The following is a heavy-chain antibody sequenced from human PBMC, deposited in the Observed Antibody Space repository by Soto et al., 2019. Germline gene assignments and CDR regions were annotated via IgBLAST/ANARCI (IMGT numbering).Heavy chain of an antibody. Sequence: SLRLSCAASGFTFSSYSMSWVRQAPGKGLEWVSSISSRSSYIYYADSVKGRFTISRDNAKNSLYLQMNSLRAEDMAVYYCARIRDGYNFDYWGQGTLVTVSS. J-gene: IGHJ4*02. CDR2: ISSRSSYI. D-gene: IGHD5-12*01. CDR3: ARIRDGYNFDY. CDR1: GFTFSSYS. V-gene: IGHV3-21*01.